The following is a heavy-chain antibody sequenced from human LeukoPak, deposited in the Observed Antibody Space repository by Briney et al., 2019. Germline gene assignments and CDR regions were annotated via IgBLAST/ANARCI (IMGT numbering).Heavy chain of an antibody. V-gene: IGHV7-4-1*01. D-gene: IGHD2-15*01. CDR3: ARVGGGGYCSDGTCYPTY. CDR2: INTNTGNP. Sequence: XKXSCKASGYTFTNFAMNWVRQAPGQGLEWMGWINTNTGNPTYARDFTGRFVFSLDTSVRTAYLQIDSLRPEDTAVYYCARVGGGGYCSDGTCYPTYWGQGTLVTVSS. J-gene: IGHJ4*02. CDR1: GYTFTNFA.